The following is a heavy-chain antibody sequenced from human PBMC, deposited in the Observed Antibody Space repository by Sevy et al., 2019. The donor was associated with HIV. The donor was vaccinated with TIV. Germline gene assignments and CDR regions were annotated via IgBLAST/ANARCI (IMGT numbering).Heavy chain of an antibody. J-gene: IGHJ4*02. CDR1: GFTFDDYA. D-gene: IGHD6-19*01. V-gene: IGHV3-9*01. CDR3: AKDIGGIAVAGPFDY. Sequence: GGSLRLSCAASGFTFDDYAMHWVRQAPGKGLEWVSGISWNCGSIGYADSVKGRFTISRDNAKNSLYLQMNSLRAEDTALYYCAKDIGGIAVAGPFDYWGQGTLVTVSS. CDR2: ISWNCGSI.